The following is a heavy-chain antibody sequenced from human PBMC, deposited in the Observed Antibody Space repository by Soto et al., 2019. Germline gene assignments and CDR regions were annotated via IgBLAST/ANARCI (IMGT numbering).Heavy chain of an antibody. J-gene: IGHJ6*03. CDR3: ARRPYDFWSGGYYYYMDV. CDR2: ISAYNGNT. V-gene: IGHV1-18*01. D-gene: IGHD3-3*01. CDR1: GYTFTSYG. Sequence: GASVKVACKASGYTFTSYGVRWVRQAPGQGLEWMGWISAYNGNTNYAQKLQGRVTMTTDTSTSTAHMELRSLRSDDTAVYSCARRPYDFWSGGYYYYMDVWGKGTTVTVSS.